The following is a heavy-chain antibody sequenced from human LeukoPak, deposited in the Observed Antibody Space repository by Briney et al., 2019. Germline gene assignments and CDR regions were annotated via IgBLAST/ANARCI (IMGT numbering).Heavy chain of an antibody. Sequence: PGGSLRLSCAASGFTFSTYAMSWVRQAPGKGLEWVSDISGTGGRTYYADSVKGRFTISRDNSKNTVDLLMNSLRAEDTAVYYCAKAPYGSAYAFDIWGQGTMVTVSS. D-gene: IGHD3-10*01. CDR2: ISGTGGRT. V-gene: IGHV3-23*01. CDR1: GFTFSTYA. CDR3: AKAPYGSAYAFDI. J-gene: IGHJ3*02.